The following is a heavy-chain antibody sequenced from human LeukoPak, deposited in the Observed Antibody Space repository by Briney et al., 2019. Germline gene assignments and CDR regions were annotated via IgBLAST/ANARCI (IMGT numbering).Heavy chain of an antibody. CDR1: GYTFTSYD. J-gene: IGHJ3*02. CDR2: MNPNSGNT. Sequence: ASVKVSCKASGYTFTSYDINWVRQATGQGLEWMGWMNPNSGNTGYAQKFQGRVTITRDTSISTAYMELSSLRSEDTAVYYCAKAHDSSGYWGSDAFDIWGQGTMVTVSS. CDR3: AKAHDSSGYWGSDAFDI. V-gene: IGHV1-8*03. D-gene: IGHD3-22*01.